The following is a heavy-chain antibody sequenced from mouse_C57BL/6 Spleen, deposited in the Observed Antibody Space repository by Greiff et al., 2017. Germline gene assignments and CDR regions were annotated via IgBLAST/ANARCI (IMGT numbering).Heavy chain of an antibody. J-gene: IGHJ2*01. D-gene: IGHD1-1*01. Sequence: VQLQQSGAELVKPGASVKISCKASGYAFSSYWMNWVKQRPGKGLEWIGQIYPGDGDTNYNGKFKGKATLTADKSSSTAYMQLSSLTSEDSAVYFCARSEGYYYGSSHGRNFDYGGQGTTLTVSS. CDR2: IYPGDGDT. CDR3: ARSEGYYYGSSHGRNFDY. CDR1: GYAFSSYW. V-gene: IGHV1-80*01.